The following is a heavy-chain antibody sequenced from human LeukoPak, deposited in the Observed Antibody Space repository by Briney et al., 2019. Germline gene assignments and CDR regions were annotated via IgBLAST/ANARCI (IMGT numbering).Heavy chain of an antibody. Sequence: ASVKVSCKASGYTFNDYFMHWVRQAPGQGLEWMGWISAYNGKTKYAQKLQGRVTMTTETSTSTAYMELRSLRSDDTAVYYCARARQQLVWANWFDPWGQGTLVTVSS. CDR3: ARARQQLVWANWFDP. CDR2: ISAYNGKT. D-gene: IGHD6-13*01. V-gene: IGHV1-18*04. J-gene: IGHJ5*02. CDR1: GYTFNDYF.